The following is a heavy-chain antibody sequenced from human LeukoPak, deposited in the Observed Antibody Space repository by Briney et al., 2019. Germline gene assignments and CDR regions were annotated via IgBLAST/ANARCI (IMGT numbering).Heavy chain of an antibody. V-gene: IGHV3-43*01. CDR2: ISWDGGST. CDR3: AKASYDFWSGYGLEYYYGMDV. CDR1: GFTFDDYT. J-gene: IGHJ6*02. Sequence: GGSLRLSCAASGFTFDDYTMHWVRQAPGKGLEWVSLISWDGGSTYYADSVKGRFTISRDNSKNSLHLQMNSLRTEDTALYYCAKASYDFWSGYGLEYYYGMDVWGQGTTVTVSS. D-gene: IGHD3-3*01.